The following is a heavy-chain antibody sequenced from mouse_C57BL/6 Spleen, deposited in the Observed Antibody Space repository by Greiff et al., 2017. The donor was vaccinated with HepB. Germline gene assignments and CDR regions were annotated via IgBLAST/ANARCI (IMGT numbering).Heavy chain of an antibody. CDR3: AKEWELRLREFDY. CDR1: GYAFSSSW. V-gene: IGHV1-82*01. J-gene: IGHJ2*01. Sequence: LQESGPELVKPGASVKISCKASGYAFSSSWMNWVKQRPGKGLEWIGRIYPGDGDTNYNGKFKGKATLTADKSSSTAYMQLSSLTSEDSAVYFCAKEWELRLREFDYWGQGTTLTVSS. D-gene: IGHD3-2*02. CDR2: IYPGDGDT.